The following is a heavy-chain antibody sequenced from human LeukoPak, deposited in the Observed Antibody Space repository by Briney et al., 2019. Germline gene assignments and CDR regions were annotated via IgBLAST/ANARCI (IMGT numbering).Heavy chain of an antibody. CDR2: INPNSGGT. CDR3: ARATIADSSTYYIDY. J-gene: IGHJ4*02. D-gene: IGHD3-22*01. CDR1: GYTFSDYY. Sequence: GASVKVSYKASGYTFSDYYMHWVRQAPGQGLEWMGWINPNSGGTNYAQKFQGRVTMTRDMSISTAYMEVSRLTSDDTAVYYCARATIADSSTYYIDYWGLGTLVTVSS. V-gene: IGHV1-2*02.